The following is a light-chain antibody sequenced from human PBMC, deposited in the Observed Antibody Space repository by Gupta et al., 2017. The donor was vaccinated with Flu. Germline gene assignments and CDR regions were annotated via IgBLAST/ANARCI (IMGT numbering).Light chain of an antibody. CDR1: QSVSSNS. CDR2: GAS. V-gene: IGKV3-20*01. CDR3: QQYGSSPYS. J-gene: IGKJ2*03. Sequence: EIVLTQSPGTLSLSPGERATLSCRASQSVSSNSLAWYQQRPGQAPRLLIYGASRRATGIPDRFSGSGSGTDFTLTISRLESEDFAVYYCQQYGSSPYSFGQGTKLEIK.